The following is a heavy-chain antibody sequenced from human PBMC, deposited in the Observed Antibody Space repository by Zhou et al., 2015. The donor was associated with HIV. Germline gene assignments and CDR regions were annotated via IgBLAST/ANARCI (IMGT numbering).Heavy chain of an antibody. Sequence: QVRLTQSGAEVRKPGSSVKLSCRASRGTFQNYVVNWVRQIRGQRLEWLGGLTPALGMSNDARQFEGRVTLSSDESMTVVYLELTGLTSADTAVYFCAGRDTTAYRQYSFYALNVWGQGT. D-gene: IGHD2-21*01. CDR3: AGRDTTAYRQYSFYALNV. V-gene: IGHV1-69*01. CDR2: LTPALGMS. J-gene: IGHJ3*01. CDR1: RGTFQNYV.